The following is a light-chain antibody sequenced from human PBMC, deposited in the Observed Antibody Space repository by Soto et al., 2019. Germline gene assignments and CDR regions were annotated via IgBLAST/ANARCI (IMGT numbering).Light chain of an antibody. CDR3: QQYGSSGT. J-gene: IGKJ4*02. CDR2: GAS. CDR1: HSISSN. V-gene: IGKV3-20*01. Sequence: TQAPAAVSVCPWVIGPLSCRASHSISSNLAWYQQKPGQSPRLLIYGASNRATGIPDRFSGSGSGTDFTLTISRLEPEDFAVYYCQQYGSSGTFGEGTKVDIK.